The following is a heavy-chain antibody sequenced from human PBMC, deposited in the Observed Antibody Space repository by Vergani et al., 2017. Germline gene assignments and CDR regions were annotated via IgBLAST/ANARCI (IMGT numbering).Heavy chain of an antibody. D-gene: IGHD3-16*02. CDR3: ARWGSYRLGYFDY. Sequence: EVQLVESGGGLVQPGGSLRLSCAASGFTFSSYWMSWVRQAPGKGLEWVSAISGSGGSTYYADSVKGRFTISRDNSKNTLYLQMNSLRAEDTAVYYCARWGSYRLGYFDYWGQGTLVTVSS. CDR2: ISGSGGST. CDR1: GFTFSSYW. J-gene: IGHJ4*02. V-gene: IGHV3-23*04.